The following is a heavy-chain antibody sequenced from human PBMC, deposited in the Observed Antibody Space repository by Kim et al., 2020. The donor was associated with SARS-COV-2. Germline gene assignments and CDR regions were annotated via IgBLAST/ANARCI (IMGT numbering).Heavy chain of an antibody. V-gene: IGHV3-64*01. CDR3: ARAPSGYFDY. D-gene: IGHD3-10*01. Sequence: STYYANSVKGRFTISRDNSKNTLYPQMGSLRAEDMAVYYCARAPSGYFDYWGQGTLVTVSS. J-gene: IGHJ4*02. CDR2: ST.